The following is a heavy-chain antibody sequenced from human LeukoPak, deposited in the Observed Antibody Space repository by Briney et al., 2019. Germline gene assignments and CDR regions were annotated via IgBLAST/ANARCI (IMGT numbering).Heavy chain of an antibody. J-gene: IGHJ5*02. CDR2: ITQDGSEK. CDR3: AREGQVSARYFDWLNGNWFDP. V-gene: IGHV3-7*01. Sequence: GGSLRLSCAASGFTFSSYWMSWVRQAPGKGLEWVANITQDGSEKYYVDSVKGRFTISRDNAKNSLYLQMNSLRAEDTAVYYCAREGQVSARYFDWLNGNWFDPWGQGTLVTVSS. CDR1: GFTFSSYW. D-gene: IGHD3-9*01.